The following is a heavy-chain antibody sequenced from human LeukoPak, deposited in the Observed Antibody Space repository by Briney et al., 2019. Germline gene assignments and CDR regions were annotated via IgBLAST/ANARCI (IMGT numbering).Heavy chain of an antibody. J-gene: IGHJ4*02. CDR3: AKVWASVGSSPLDY. V-gene: IGHV3-23*01. CDR2: ISGSGGST. D-gene: IGHD3-16*01. Sequence: PGGSLRLSCAVSGFTFSSYAMSWVRQAPGKGLEWVSAISGSGGSTYYADSVKGRFTISRDNSKNTLYLQMNSLRAEDTAVYYCAKVWASVGSSPLDYWGQGTLVTVSS. CDR1: GFTFSSYA.